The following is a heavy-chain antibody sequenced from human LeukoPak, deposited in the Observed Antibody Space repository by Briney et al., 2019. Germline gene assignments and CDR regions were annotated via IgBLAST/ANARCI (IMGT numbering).Heavy chain of an antibody. J-gene: IGHJ4*02. CDR2: IYSDGST. Sequence: GGSLRLSCAASGFTVSSNYMSWVRQAPGKGLEWVSVIYSDGSTYYADSVKGRFTISRHNSKNTLYLQMNSLRAEDTAVYYCAKDLAGTTIFGVGRLDYWGQGTLVTVSS. V-gene: IGHV3-53*01. CDR1: GFTVSSNY. CDR3: AKDLAGTTIFGVGRLDY. D-gene: IGHD3-3*01.